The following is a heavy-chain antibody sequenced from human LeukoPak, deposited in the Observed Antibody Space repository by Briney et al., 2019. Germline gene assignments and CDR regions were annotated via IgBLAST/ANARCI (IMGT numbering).Heavy chain of an antibody. V-gene: IGHV3-9*03. J-gene: IGHJ4*02. CDR2: ISWNSGSI. CDR3: AKDVGSSGWYYFDY. Sequence: PGRSLRLSCAASGFTFDDYAMHWVRQAPGKGLEWVSGISWNSGSIGYADSVKGRFTISRDNDKNSLYLQMNSLRAEDMALYYCAKDVGSSGWYYFDYWGQGTLVTVSS. D-gene: IGHD6-19*01. CDR1: GFTFDDYA.